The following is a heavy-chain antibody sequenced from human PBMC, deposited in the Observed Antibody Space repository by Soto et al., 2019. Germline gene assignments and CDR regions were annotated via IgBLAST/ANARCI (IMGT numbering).Heavy chain of an antibody. J-gene: IGHJ6*02. CDR2: MNPNSGNT. CDR1: GYTFTSYD. CDR3: ARWPDVYSCYGVDV. Sequence: QVQLVQSGAEVKKPGASVKVSCKASGYTFTSYDINWVRQATGQGVEWMGWMNPNSGNTGYAQKFQGRVTMTRNTSISTAYMELSSLRSEDTAVYYCARWPDVYSCYGVDVWGQGTTVTVSS. V-gene: IGHV1-8*01.